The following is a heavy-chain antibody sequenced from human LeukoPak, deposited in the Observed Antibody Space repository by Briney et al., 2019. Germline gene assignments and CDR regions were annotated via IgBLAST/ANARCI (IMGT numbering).Heavy chain of an antibody. J-gene: IGHJ6*02. V-gene: IGHV3-7*01. D-gene: IGHD2-2*01. CDR3: ARGQLLFDYYYGMDV. CDR2: IKQDGSEK. Sequence: PGGSLRLSCAASGFTFSSYWMSWVRQAPGKGLEWVANIKQDGSEKYYVDSVKGRFTISRDNAKNSLYPQMNSLRAEDTAVYYCARGQLLFDYYYGMDVWGQGTTVTVSS. CDR1: GFTFSSYW.